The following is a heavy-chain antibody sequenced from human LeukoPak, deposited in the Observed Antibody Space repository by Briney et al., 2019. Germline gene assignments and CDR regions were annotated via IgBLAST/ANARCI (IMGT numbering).Heavy chain of an antibody. CDR3: AKDKRSGSYQYFQH. J-gene: IGHJ1*01. Sequence: GRSLRLSCAASGFTFDDYAMHWVRQAPGKGLEWVSGISWNSGSIGYADSVKGRFTISRDNAKNSLYLQMNSLRAEDTALYYCAKDKRSGSYQYFQHWGQGTLVTVSS. CDR2: ISWNSGSI. CDR1: GFTFDDYA. D-gene: IGHD3-10*01. V-gene: IGHV3-9*01.